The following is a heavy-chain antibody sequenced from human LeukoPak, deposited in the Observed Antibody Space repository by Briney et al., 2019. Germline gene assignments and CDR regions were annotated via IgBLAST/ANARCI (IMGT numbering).Heavy chain of an antibody. D-gene: IGHD3-22*01. V-gene: IGHV3-23*01. Sequence: PGGSLRLSCAASGFTFSDYAMSWVRQAPGKGLEWVSSISDSGGHTYYADSVKGRFTISRDNSKNTLYLQMNNLRAEDTAIYYCAKDRKKDTSGVGTYWGQGTLVTVSS. CDR2: ISDSGGHT. J-gene: IGHJ4*02. CDR1: GFTFSDYA. CDR3: AKDRKKDTSGVGTY.